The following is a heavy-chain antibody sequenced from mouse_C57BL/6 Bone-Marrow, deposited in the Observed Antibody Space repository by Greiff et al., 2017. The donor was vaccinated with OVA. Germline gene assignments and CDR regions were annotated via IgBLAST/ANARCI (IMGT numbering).Heavy chain of an antibody. J-gene: IGHJ2*01. CDR1: GFNIKTTY. D-gene: IGHD1-1*01. CDR2: IDPPNGNT. CDR3: AREHYGSSPFDY. V-gene: IGHV14-3*01. Sequence: VQLQQSVAELVRPGASVKLSCTASGFNIKTTYMPWVKQRPDQGLEWIGRIDPPNGNTKYAPKFQGKSTITADPSSNTAYLQIRSLTPEYTATEDCAREHYGSSPFDYWGQGTTLTVSS.